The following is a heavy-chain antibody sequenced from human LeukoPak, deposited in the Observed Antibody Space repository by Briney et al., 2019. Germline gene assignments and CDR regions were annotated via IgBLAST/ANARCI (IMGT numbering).Heavy chain of an antibody. CDR3: ARVADDYGDYGGGATTDY. CDR1: GGSISSSSYY. V-gene: IGHV4-39*07. CDR2: IYYSGST. D-gene: IGHD4-17*01. J-gene: IGHJ4*02. Sequence: SETLSLTCTVSGGSISSSSYYWGWIRQPPGKGLEWIGSIYYSGSTYYNPSLKSRVTISVDTSKNQFSLKLSSVTAADTAVYYCARVADDYGDYGGGATTDYWGQGTLVTVSP.